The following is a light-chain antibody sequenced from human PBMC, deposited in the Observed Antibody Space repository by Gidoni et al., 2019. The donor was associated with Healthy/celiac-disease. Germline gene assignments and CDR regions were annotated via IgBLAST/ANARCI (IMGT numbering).Light chain of an antibody. CDR3: QAWDSSTDEVV. CDR1: TLGDKY. J-gene: IGLJ3*02. V-gene: IGLV3-1*01. CDR2: QDS. Sequence: YELTQPPSVSVSPGQTASSTCTGDTLGDKYACWYQQKPGQSPVLVIYQDSKRPSGIPERFSGSTSGNTATLTISGTQAMDEADYYCQAWDSSTDEVVFGGGTKLTVL.